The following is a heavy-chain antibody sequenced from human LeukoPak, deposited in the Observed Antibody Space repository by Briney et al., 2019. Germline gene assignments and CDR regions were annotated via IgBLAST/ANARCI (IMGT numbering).Heavy chain of an antibody. CDR3: ARRAGAYSHPYDY. D-gene: IGHD4/OR15-4a*01. V-gene: IGHV3-74*01. CDR1: GFTFSSYW. Sequence: GGSLRLSCAASGFTFSSYWMHWVRQDPGKGLVWVSRINSDGYSTNYADSVKGRFTISRDNSKNTLYLQMNSLRAEDTAVYYCARRAGAYSHPYDYWGQGTLVTVSS. J-gene: IGHJ4*02. CDR2: INSDGYST.